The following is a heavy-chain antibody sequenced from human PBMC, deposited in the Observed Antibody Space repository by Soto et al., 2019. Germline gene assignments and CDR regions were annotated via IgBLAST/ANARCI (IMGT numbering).Heavy chain of an antibody. V-gene: IGHV2-70*01. Sequence: SGPTLVNPTQTLTLTCTFSGFSLSTSGMCVSWIRQPPGKALEWLALIDWDDDKYHSTSLKTRLTISKDTFKNQVVLTLTNMDPVDTATYYCARSRLYYFGSSGFYYPFDYWGQGALVTVSS. CDR1: GFSLSTSGMC. D-gene: IGHD3-22*01. J-gene: IGHJ4*02. CDR3: ARSRLYYFGSSGFYYPFDY. CDR2: IDWDDDK.